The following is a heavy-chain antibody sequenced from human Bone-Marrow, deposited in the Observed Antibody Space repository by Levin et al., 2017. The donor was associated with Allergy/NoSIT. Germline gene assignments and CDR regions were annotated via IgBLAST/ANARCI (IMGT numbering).Heavy chain of an antibody. CDR2: IYYSGST. D-gene: IGHD3-16*02. J-gene: IGHJ4*02. CDR3: ARDGMITFGGVIVTKSDY. V-gene: IGHV4-39*07. CDR1: GGSISSSSYY. Sequence: GSLRLSCTVSGGSISSSSYYWGWIRQPPGKGLEWIGSIYYSGSTYYNPSLKSRVTISVDTSKNQFSLKLSSVTAADTAVYYCARDGMITFGGVIVTKSDYWGQGTLVTVSS.